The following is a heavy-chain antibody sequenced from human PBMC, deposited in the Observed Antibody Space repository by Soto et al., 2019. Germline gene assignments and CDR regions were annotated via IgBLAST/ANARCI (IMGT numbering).Heavy chain of an antibody. Sequence: QVQLQESGPGLVKPSETLSLTRTVSGGSISSYYWSWIRQPPGKGLEWIGYIYNSGSTNYNPSLKSRVTISVDMSKNQFSLKLNSVTAADTAVYYCARHESSGWYYFDYWGQGTLVTVSS. CDR3: ARHESSGWYYFDY. J-gene: IGHJ4*02. CDR2: IYNSGST. V-gene: IGHV4-59*08. D-gene: IGHD6-19*01. CDR1: GGSISSYY.